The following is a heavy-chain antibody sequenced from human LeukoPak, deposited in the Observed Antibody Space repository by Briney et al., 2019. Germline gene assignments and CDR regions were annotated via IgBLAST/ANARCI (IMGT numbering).Heavy chain of an antibody. CDR3: ARDGFLRITMVRGVITLPGPYMDV. D-gene: IGHD3-10*01. V-gene: IGHV3-7*01. CDR2: IKQDGSAK. J-gene: IGHJ6*03. Sequence: PGGSLRLSCAASGFTFSSYWMSWVRQAPGKWLEWVANIKQDGSAKYYVDSVKGRFTISRDNAKNSLYLQMNSLRAEDTAVYYCARDGFLRITMVRGVITLPGPYMDVWGKGTTVTISS. CDR1: GFTFSSYW.